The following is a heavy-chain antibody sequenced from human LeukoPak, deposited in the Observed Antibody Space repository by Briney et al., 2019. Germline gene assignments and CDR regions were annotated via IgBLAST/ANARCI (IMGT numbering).Heavy chain of an antibody. CDR3: ARMGNPATVTADY. CDR1: GDPIDSYY. D-gene: IGHD4-17*01. Sequence: SETLSLTCTVSGDPIDSYYWSWIRQPPGKGLEWIGYIYYSGSTIYNPSLKSRVTISLDTSKNQFSLKMNSVTAADTAVYYCARMGNPATVTADYWGQGTLVTVSS. V-gene: IGHV4-59*08. J-gene: IGHJ4*02. CDR2: IYYSGST.